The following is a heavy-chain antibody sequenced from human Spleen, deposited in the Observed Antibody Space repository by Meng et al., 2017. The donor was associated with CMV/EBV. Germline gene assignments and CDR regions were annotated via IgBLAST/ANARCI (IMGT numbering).Heavy chain of an antibody. CDR2: INPNSGGT. CDR1: GYTFTGYF. D-gene: IGHD3-3*01. CDR3: ARDFWSGYSSTYYYGMDV. Sequence: ASVKVSCKASGYTFTGYFMHWVRQAPGQGLEWMAWINPNSGGTKFAQKFQGRVTMTRDTSISTAYMELSRLRSDDTAVYYCARDFWSGYSSTYYYGMDVWGQGTTVTVSS. V-gene: IGHV1-2*02. J-gene: IGHJ6*02.